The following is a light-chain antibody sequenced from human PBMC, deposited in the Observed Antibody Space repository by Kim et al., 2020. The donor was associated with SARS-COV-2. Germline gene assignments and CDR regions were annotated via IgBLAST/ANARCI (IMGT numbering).Light chain of an antibody. CDR3: QQDYNLLT. CDR1: QSGSSSY. Sequence: PGERVTPSCRASQSGSSSYLTWYQQKPGQAPRLLIYGASSRATGIPARFSGSGSGTDFTLTISSLQPEDFAVYYCQQDYNLLTFGGGTKVDIK. V-gene: IGKV3D-7*01. J-gene: IGKJ4*01. CDR2: GAS.